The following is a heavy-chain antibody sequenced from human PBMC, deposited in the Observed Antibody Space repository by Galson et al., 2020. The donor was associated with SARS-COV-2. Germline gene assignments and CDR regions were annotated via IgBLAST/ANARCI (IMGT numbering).Heavy chain of an antibody. CDR2: ISGRGGST. Sequence: GGSLRLSCAASGFTFSSYAMSWVRQAPGKGLEWVSAISGRGGSTYYADSVKGRFTISRDNSKNTLYLQMNSLRAEDTAVYYCAKDINPAIAATGDYYYYYGMDVWGQGTTVTVSS. CDR1: GFTFSSYA. D-gene: IGHD6-13*01. CDR3: AKDINPAIAATGDYYYYYGMDV. J-gene: IGHJ6*02. V-gene: IGHV3-23*01.